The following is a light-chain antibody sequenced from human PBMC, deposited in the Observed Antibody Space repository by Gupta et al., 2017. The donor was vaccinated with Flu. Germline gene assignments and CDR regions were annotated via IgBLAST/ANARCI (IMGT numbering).Light chain of an antibody. Sequence: ASVGDRVTITCQASQDISNYLNWYQQKPGKAPKLLIYDASNLETGVPSRFSGRGSGTDFTFTISSLQPEDIATYYCQQYDNLPPYTFGQGT. CDR2: DAS. J-gene: IGKJ2*01. CDR1: QDISNY. CDR3: QQYDNLPPYT. V-gene: IGKV1-33*01.